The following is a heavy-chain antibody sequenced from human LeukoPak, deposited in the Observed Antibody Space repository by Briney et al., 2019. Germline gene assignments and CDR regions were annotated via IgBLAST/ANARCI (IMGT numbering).Heavy chain of an antibody. CDR3: ASFNACGGDCYSSPDYFDY. J-gene: IGHJ4*02. V-gene: IGHV1-69*01. CDR2: IIPIFGTA. D-gene: IGHD2-21*01. CDR1: GGTFSSYA. Sequence: SVKVSCKASGGTFSSYAISWVRQAPGQGLEWMGGIIPIFGTANYAQKFQGRVTITADESTSTAYMELSSLRYEDTAVYYCASFNACGGDCYSSPDYFDYWGQGTLVTVSS.